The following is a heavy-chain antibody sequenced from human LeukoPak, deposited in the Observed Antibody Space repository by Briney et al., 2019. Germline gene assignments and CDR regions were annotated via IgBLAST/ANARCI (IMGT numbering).Heavy chain of an antibody. CDR3: ARASCSSTSCYIDY. CDR1: GFTFSSYS. V-gene: IGHV3-21*01. D-gene: IGHD2-2*02. Sequence: PGGSLRLSCAASGFTFSSYSMNWVRQAPGKGLEWVSSISSSSSYIYYADSVKGRFTISRDNAKNSLYLQMNSLRAEDTAVYYCARASCSSTSCYIDYWGQGTLVTVSS. J-gene: IGHJ4*02. CDR2: ISSSSSYI.